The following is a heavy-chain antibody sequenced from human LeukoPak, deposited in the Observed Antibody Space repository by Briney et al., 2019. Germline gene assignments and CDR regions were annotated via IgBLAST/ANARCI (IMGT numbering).Heavy chain of an antibody. CDR1: GGSISSSSYY. CDR2: IYYSGST. V-gene: IGHV4-39*07. D-gene: IGHD1-26*01. CDR3: ARAHSGSYYSPSPLFDY. Sequence: KPSETLSFTCTVSGGSISSSSYYWGWIRQPPGKGLEWIGSIYYSGSTYYNPSLKSRVTISVDTSKNQFSLELSSVTAADTAVYYCARAHSGSYYSPSPLFDYWGQGTLVTVSS. J-gene: IGHJ4*02.